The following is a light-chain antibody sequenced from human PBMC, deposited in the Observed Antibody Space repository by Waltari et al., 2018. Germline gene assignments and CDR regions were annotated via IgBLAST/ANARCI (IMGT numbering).Light chain of an antibody. J-gene: IGLJ2*01. V-gene: IGLV2-8*01. CDR1: SNDVGDYDY. Sequence: QSALPQPPSASGSPGQSVTVSCTGTSNDVGDYDYVSWYQQHPGNAPKHIIYEVKTRPAGTSHRFVGSKSCNTASLTVSGLQAEDEALYFCSSYTSSSTVVFGGGTKLAVL. CDR2: EVK. CDR3: SSYTSSSTVV.